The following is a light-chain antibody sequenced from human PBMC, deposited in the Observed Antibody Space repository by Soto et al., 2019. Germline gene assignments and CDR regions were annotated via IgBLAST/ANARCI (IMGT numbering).Light chain of an antibody. CDR3: QKYNSVPLT. CDR1: QGIGNY. Sequence: DIQVTQSPSSLSASVGDRVTITCWASQGIGNYLAWYQQKPGEVPNLLIYAASTLQSGVPSRFSGSGSGTDFTLTISSLQPEDVATYYCQKYNSVPLTFGPGTKVDIK. V-gene: IGKV1-27*01. J-gene: IGKJ3*01. CDR2: AAS.